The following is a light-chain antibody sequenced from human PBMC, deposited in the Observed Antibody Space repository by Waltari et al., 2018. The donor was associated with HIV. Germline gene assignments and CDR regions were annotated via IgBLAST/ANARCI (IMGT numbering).Light chain of an antibody. CDR2: YDN. CDR1: NIGSKT. CDR3: QVWDSSSDHVL. J-gene: IGLJ2*01. Sequence: SYVMTQSPSVSVAPGQTAGITCGGDNIGSKTLHWYQQKPGQAPVLVISYDNDRPSGIPERFSGSSSGNTATLTIRGVEAGDEADYYCQVWDSSSDHVLFGGGTKLTVL. V-gene: IGLV3-21*02.